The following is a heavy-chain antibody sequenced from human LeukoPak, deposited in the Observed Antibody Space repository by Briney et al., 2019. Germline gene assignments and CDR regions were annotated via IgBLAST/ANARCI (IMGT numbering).Heavy chain of an antibody. CDR1: GYTFTSYH. CDR2: INPSGGST. V-gene: IGHV1-46*01. Sequence: ASVKVSCKASGYTFTSYHMHWVRQAPGQGLEWMGIINPSGGSTSYAQKFQGRVTMTRDTSTSTVYMELSSLRSEDTAVYYCARDQDIVVVPAAISSYGMDVWGQGTTVTVSS. D-gene: IGHD2-2*02. CDR3: ARDQDIVVVPAAISSYGMDV. J-gene: IGHJ6*02.